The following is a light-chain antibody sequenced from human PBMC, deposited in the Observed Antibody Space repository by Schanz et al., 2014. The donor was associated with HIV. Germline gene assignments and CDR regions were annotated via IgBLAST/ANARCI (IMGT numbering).Light chain of an antibody. CDR2: AAS. V-gene: IGKV1-39*01. J-gene: IGKJ1*01. CDR3: QQSYSTPRT. CDR1: QSISSW. Sequence: DIQMTQSPSTLSASVGDRVTITCRASQSISSWLAWYRQKPGKAPKPLIYAASSLQSGVPSRFSGSGSGTEFTLTISSLQPEDFATYYCQQSYSTPRTFGQGTKVEIK.